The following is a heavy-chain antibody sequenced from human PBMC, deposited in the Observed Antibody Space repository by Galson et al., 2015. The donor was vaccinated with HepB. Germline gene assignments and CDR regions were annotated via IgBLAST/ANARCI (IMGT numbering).Heavy chain of an antibody. CDR3: ARVRIEKGAYSSYGMDV. D-gene: IGHD2-21*01. J-gene: IGHJ6*02. Sequence: SLRLSCAASGFTFSNYDMYWVRQAPGKGLEWVALIWYDGSNKYYGDSVKGRFTISRDIAKKTLYLQMSSLRDEDTAVYYCARVRIEKGAYSSYGMDVWGQGTTVTVSS. V-gene: IGHV3-33*07. CDR2: IWYDGSNK. CDR1: GFTFSNYD.